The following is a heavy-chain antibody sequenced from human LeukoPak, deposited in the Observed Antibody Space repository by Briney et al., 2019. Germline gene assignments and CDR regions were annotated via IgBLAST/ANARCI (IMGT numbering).Heavy chain of an antibody. J-gene: IGHJ4*02. CDR1: GFTLSSYE. D-gene: IGHD6-19*01. CDR3: ARDRSSDY. CDR2: ISSSGYSI. V-gene: IGHV3-48*03. Sequence: GGSLRLSCAASGFTLSSYEMHWVRQAPGKGLEWLSYISSSGYSIYYADSVKGRFTISRDNAKNSLYLQMNSLRAEDTAVYYCARDRSSDYWGQGTLVIVSS.